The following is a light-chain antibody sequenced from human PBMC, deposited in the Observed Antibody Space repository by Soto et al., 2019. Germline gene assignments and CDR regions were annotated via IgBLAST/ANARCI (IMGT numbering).Light chain of an antibody. Sequence: DIQITQSPSTLSGSVGDRVTITCLASKSITRWLAWYQQKPGEAPKLLVYDASSLESGVPSRFSGSGSGTEFTLTISSLQHDDFANYYCQQYNHYSGLTFGGGTKVDIK. CDR2: DAS. CDR1: KSITRW. J-gene: IGKJ4*01. V-gene: IGKV1-5*01. CDR3: QQYNHYSGLT.